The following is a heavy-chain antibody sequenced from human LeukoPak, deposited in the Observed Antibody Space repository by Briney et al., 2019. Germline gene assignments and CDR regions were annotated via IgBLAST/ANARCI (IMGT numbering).Heavy chain of an antibody. CDR2: IYHSGST. Sequence: PSETLSLTCTVSGYPISSGYYWGWIRQPPGKGLEWIGSIYHSGSTYYNPSLKSRVTISVDTSKNQFSLKLSSVTAADTAVYYCARGPELGVLWSLAYYFDYWGQGTLVTVSS. CDR1: GYPISSGYY. J-gene: IGHJ4*02. CDR3: ARGPELGVLWSLAYYFDY. D-gene: IGHD3-10*01. V-gene: IGHV4-38-2*02.